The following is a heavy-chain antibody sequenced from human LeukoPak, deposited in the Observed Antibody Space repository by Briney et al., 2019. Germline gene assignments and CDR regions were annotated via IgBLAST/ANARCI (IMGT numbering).Heavy chain of an antibody. CDR1: GFTFSSYE. CDR3: ARTRTQFYGGNFPMDV. V-gene: IGHV3-48*03. J-gene: IGHJ6*03. CDR2: ISSSGSTI. Sequence: PGGSLRLSCAASGFTFSSYEMNWVRQAPGKGLEWVSYISSSGSTIYYAGSVKGRFTISRDNAKNSLYLQMNSLRAEDTAVYYCARTRTQFYGGNFPMDVWGKGTTVTISS. D-gene: IGHD4-23*01.